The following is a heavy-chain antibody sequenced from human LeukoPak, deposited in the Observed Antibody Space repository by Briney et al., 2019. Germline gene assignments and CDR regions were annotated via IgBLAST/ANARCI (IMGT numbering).Heavy chain of an antibody. CDR2: IIPIFGTA. CDR1: GGTFSSYA. D-gene: IGHD5-18*01. V-gene: IGHV1-69*13. Sequence: SVKVSCKASGGTFSSYAISWVRQAPGQGLEWMGGIIPIFGTANYAQKFQGRVTITADESTSTAHMELSSLRSEDTAVYYCARVPGYSYATQKVWFDPWGQGTLVTVSS. CDR3: ARVPGYSYATQKVWFDP. J-gene: IGHJ5*02.